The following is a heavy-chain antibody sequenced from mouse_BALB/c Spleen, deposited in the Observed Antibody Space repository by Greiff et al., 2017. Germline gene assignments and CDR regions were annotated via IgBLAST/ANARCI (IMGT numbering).Heavy chain of an antibody. V-gene: IGHV1-12*01. CDR3: ARPGRYYAMDY. Sequence: QVQLKQPGAELVKPGASVKMSCKASGYTFTSYNMHWVKQTPGQGLEWIGAIYPGNGDTSYNQKFKGKATLTADKSSSTAYMQLSSLTSEDSAVYYCARPGRYYAMDYWGQGTSVTVSS. CDR2: IYPGNGDT. D-gene: IGHD3-3*01. J-gene: IGHJ4*01. CDR1: GYTFTSYN.